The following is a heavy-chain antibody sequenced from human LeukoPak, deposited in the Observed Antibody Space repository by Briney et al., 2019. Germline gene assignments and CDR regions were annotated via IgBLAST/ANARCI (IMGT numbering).Heavy chain of an antibody. CDR2: INPNSGGT. J-gene: IGHJ4*02. Sequence: ASVKVSCKXSGYTFTGYYMHWVRQAPGQGLEWMGWINPNSGGTNYAQKFQGRVTMTRDTSISTAYMELSRLRSDDTAVYYCARDDILTGYYYFDYWGQGTLVTVSS. D-gene: IGHD3-9*01. CDR1: GYTFTGYY. V-gene: IGHV1-2*02. CDR3: ARDDILTGYYYFDY.